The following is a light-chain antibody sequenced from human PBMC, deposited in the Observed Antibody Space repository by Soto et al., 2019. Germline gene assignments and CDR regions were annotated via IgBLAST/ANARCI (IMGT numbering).Light chain of an antibody. CDR3: QQYGK. V-gene: IGKV3-20*01. CDR1: QSVSSSY. CDR2: GAS. Sequence: EIVLTQSPGTLSLSPGERATLSCRASQSVSSSYLAWYQHKPGQAPRLLIYGASSRATGIPDRFSGSVSGTDFTRTSSRLEPKYFSVHSCQQYGKFGQGTKVEIK. J-gene: IGKJ1*01.